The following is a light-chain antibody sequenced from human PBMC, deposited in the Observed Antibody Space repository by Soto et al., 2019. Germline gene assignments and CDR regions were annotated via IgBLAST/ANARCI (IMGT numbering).Light chain of an antibody. CDR3: QQLNSNPST. V-gene: IGKV1-9*01. J-gene: IGKJ2*01. CDR2: GAS. Sequence: DIQLTQSPILLSASVGDRVTISCRANKAIFNYLAWYQKKPGTTPNLLIFGASTLQSGVPSRFSGSGSGTEFTLTISSLQPEDVATYYCQQLNSNPSTFGQGIKLEIK. CDR1: KAIFNY.